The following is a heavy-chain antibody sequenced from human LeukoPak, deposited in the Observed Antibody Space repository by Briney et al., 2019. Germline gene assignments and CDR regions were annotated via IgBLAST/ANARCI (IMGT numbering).Heavy chain of an antibody. J-gene: IGHJ4*02. V-gene: IGHV1-24*01. CDR1: GYTLTELS. CDR3: ATNKEGKSLDY. CDR2: FDPEDGET. Sequence: GASVKVSCKVSGYTLTELSMHWVRQAPGKGLEWMGGFDPEDGETIYAQKFQGRVTMTRDTSISTAYMELSRLRFDDTAVYYCATNKEGKSLDYWGQGTLVTVSS.